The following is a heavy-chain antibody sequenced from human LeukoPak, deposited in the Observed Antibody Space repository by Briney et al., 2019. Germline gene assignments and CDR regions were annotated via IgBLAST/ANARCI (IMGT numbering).Heavy chain of an antibody. CDR1: GFTFSSYP. D-gene: IGHD1-1*01. Sequence: GGSLRLSCAASGFTFSSYPISGFPQAPGKGLNGVSPISGSGGSTYYADYVKGRFTISRDNSKNTLYLQMNSLRAEDTAVYYCAKDATGTTRVNWFDPWGQGTLVTVSS. V-gene: IGHV3-23*01. CDR2: ISGSGGST. CDR3: AKDATGTTRVNWFDP. J-gene: IGHJ5*02.